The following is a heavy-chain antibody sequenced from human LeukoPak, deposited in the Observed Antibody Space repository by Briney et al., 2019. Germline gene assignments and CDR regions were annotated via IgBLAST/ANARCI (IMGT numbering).Heavy chain of an antibody. V-gene: IGHV4-59*12. CDR3: ARVSVVYGMDV. CDR1: GGSLSSDY. CDR2: MYYAGST. J-gene: IGHJ6*02. Sequence: AETLSLTRRVSGGSLSSDYWHWIRQPPGKGLEWVGYMYYAGSTNYNPSFKSGGTTSLPTSKTQFSLKLSAVAPADTAVYYCARVSVVYGMDVWGQGNAVTVSS.